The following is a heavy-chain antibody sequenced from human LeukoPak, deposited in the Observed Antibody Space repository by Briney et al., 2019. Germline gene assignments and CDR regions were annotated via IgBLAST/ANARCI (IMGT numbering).Heavy chain of an antibody. CDR3: ARVVTAWSMDV. CDR1: GFTFNKSW. J-gene: IGHJ6*03. Sequence: PGGSLRLSCAASGFTFNKSWMSWVRQAPGKGLEWVANIKQDGSEKFYADSVKGRFTVSRDNAENSLFLQMNSLRAEDTALYYCARVVTAWSMDVWGKGTTVTVSS. D-gene: IGHD2-21*02. CDR2: IKQDGSEK. V-gene: IGHV3-7*01.